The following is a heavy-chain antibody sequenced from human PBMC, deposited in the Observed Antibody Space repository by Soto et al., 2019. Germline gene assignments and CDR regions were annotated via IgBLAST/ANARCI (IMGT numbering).Heavy chain of an antibody. CDR3: ARLLGGYDDYGGWFAP. D-gene: IGHD4-17*01. CDR2: VSHSGRT. CDR1: GGSISPYS. J-gene: IGHJ5*02. Sequence: SETLSLTCTISGGSISPYSWTWIRQSPGKGLEWIGYVSHSGRTFYTPSLKSRPTMSLDTSRSQFSLRLKSVSAADTAVYYCARLLGGYDDYGGWFAPWGQGTLVT. V-gene: IGHV4-59*01.